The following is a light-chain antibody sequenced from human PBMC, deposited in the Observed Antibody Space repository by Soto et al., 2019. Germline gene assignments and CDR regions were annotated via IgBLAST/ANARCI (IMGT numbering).Light chain of an antibody. V-gene: IGKV3-20*01. CDR2: AAS. CDR3: QQYGGSPLYR. Sequence: ESVLTQSPGTLSLSPGESATLSCRASQSVSSTYLAWYQQKPGQAPRLLIYAASTRAAGIPDRFSGSRSATDFTLTISRLEPEDVAAYYCQQYGGSPLYRFDQGTRLEI. J-gene: IGKJ2*03. CDR1: QSVSSTY.